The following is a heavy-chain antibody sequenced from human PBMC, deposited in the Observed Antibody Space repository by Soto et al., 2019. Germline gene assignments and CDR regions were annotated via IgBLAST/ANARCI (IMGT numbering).Heavy chain of an antibody. CDR2: ISHDGSNK. J-gene: IGHJ4*02. CDR1: GFTCSSYG. Sequence: QVQLVESGGGVVQHGRSLRLSCAASGFTCSSYGMHWVRQAPGKGLEWVAVISHDGSNKYYADYVKGRFTISRDNSKNTLYLQMNSLRAEDTAVYYCAKGDFVLVPAAVIGYFDYWGQGTLVTVSS. D-gene: IGHD2-2*01. CDR3: AKGDFVLVPAAVIGYFDY. V-gene: IGHV3-30*18.